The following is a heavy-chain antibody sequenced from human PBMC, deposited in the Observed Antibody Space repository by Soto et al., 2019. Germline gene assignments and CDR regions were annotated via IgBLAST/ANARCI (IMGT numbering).Heavy chain of an antibody. V-gene: IGHV3-7*04. CDR1: GFTFSSSW. CDR2: TNEDGSAK. CDR3: GRGRQQAIDI. J-gene: IGHJ3*02. D-gene: IGHD6-25*01. Sequence: VQVVESGGDLVQPGGSLRLSCAASGFTFSSSWMNWVRQAPGKGLEWVANTNEDGSAKYHVDSVQGRFTISRDNAKNSLYLQMNNLRCEDTAVYYCGRGRQQAIDIWGQGTMVTVFS.